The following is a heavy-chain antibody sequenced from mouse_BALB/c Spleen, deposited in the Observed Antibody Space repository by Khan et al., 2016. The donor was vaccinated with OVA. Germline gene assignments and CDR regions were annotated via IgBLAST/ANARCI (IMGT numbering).Heavy chain of an antibody. V-gene: IGHV1-18*01. CDR2: INPKNGVT. CDR3: ARDAGRY. J-gene: IGHJ4*01. D-gene: IGHD3-3*01. CDR1: GYTFTEYT. Sequence: EVQLQQSGPELVKPGASVKISCKTSGYTFTEYTLHWVKQSHGKSLEWIGVINPKNGVTSYNQKFKGKATLTVDKSSCTAYMEFRSLTSEDSAVYYCARDAGRYWGQGTSVTVSS.